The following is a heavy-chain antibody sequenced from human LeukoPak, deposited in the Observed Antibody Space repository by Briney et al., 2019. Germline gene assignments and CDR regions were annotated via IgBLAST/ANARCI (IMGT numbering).Heavy chain of an antibody. CDR3: AREGRSSTSGH. D-gene: IGHD2-2*01. CDR1: GGSIGSYY. V-gene: IGHV4-4*07. CDR2: ISSSGST. J-gene: IGHJ4*02. Sequence: SETLSLTCTVPGGSIGSYYWTWVRQPAGKGLEWIGRISSSGSTNYNPSLKSRVTMSVDTSKNQFSLKLTSVTAADTAVYYCAREGRSSTSGHWGQGTLVTVSS.